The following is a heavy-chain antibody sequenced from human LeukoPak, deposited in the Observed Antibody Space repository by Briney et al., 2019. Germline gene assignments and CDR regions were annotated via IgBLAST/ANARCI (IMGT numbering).Heavy chain of an antibody. V-gene: IGHV3-66*01. D-gene: IGHD2-8*02. CDR3: AATGAARGGY. J-gene: IGHJ4*02. CDR1: EFTVSTNY. CDR2: IYSGGST. Sequence: GGSLTLSCVASEFTVSTNYLNWVRQAPGKGLEWVSIIYSGGSTYYADSVKGRFTISRDNSKNTLYLQMNSLRAEDTAVYYCAATGAARGGYWGQGTLVTVSS.